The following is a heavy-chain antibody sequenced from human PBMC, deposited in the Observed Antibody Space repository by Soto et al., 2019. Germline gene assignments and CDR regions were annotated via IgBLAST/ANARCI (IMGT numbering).Heavy chain of an antibody. CDR2: IIPILGIA. D-gene: IGHD5-12*01. Sequence: SVKVSCKASGGTFSSYTISWVRQAPGQGLEWMGRIIPILGIANYAQKFQGRVTITADKSTSTAYMELSSLRSEDTAVYYCAREINVDIVATSYYGMDVWGQGTTVTVSS. V-gene: IGHV1-69*04. CDR1: GGTFSSYT. J-gene: IGHJ6*02. CDR3: AREINVDIVATSYYGMDV.